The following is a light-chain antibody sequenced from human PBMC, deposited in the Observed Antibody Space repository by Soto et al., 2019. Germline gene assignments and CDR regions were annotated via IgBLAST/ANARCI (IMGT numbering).Light chain of an antibody. CDR2: DVS. Sequence: QSVLTQPASVSGSPGQSITISCTGTISDGGGYNFVSWYQQYPGKAPKLMICDVSNRPSGVSHRFSGSKSGNTASLTISGLQAEDEADYYCISFTGSNYVSGTGNKLTV. CDR3: ISFTGSNYV. CDR1: ISDGGGYNF. J-gene: IGLJ1*01. V-gene: IGLV2-14*03.